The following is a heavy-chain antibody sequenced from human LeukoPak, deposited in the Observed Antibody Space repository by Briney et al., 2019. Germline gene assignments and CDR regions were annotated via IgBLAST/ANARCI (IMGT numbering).Heavy chain of an antibody. CDR3: ASGMAIIG. D-gene: IGHD5-24*01. V-gene: IGHV3-7*01. Sequence: PGGSLRLSCAPSRFTLSNYWMNCVRHAPGEGLEWVANIKQDGSEKYYVDSVKGRFTISRDNAKNSLFLQMDSLRADDTAVYYCASGMAIIGWGQGTLVTVSS. CDR2: IKQDGSEK. J-gene: IGHJ4*02. CDR1: RFTLSNYW.